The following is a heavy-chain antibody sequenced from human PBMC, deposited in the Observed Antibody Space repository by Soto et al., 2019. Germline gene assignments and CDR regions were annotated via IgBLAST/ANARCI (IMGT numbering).Heavy chain of an antibody. J-gene: IGHJ4*02. D-gene: IGHD5-12*01. CDR2: IYSDGNK. CDR3: VHPAGWLHRD. Sequence: HITLKESGPTLVKPTQTLTLTCTLSGFSLSDFAVGVAWVRRPPGKALEWLALIYSDGNKYYSPSLKTRLTSSTDTSKDHVVLTMTNRDPLDAVTYCRVHPAGWLHRDWGQGTQVTVSS. V-gene: IGHV2-5*02. CDR1: GFSLSDFAVG.